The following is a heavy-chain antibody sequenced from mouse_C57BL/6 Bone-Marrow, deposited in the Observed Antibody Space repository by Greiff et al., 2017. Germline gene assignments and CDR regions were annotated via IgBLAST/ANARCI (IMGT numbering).Heavy chain of an antibody. CDR1: GYAFSSYW. CDR3: ARGAY. V-gene: IGHV1-80*01. J-gene: IGHJ3*01. Sequence: VLLVESGAELVKPGASVKISCKASGYAFSSYWMNWVKQRPGKSLEWIGQIYPGDGATNYNGKFKGKATLTADKSSSTAYMQLSSLTSDDSAVYFCARGAYWGQGTLVTVSA. CDR2: IYPGDGAT.